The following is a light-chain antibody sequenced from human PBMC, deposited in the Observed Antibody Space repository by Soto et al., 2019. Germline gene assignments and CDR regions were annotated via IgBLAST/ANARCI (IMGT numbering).Light chain of an antibody. Sequence: DIPLTQSPSFLSASVGDRVTITCRTSQDISSYLGWYQQKPGKAPKLLMYAASTLQSGVPSRFSGRGSGTEFTLTISSLQPEDFATYYCQQLSSYPPWTFGQGTKVEVK. CDR2: AAS. CDR1: QDISSY. V-gene: IGKV1-9*01. CDR3: QQLSSYPPWT. J-gene: IGKJ1*01.